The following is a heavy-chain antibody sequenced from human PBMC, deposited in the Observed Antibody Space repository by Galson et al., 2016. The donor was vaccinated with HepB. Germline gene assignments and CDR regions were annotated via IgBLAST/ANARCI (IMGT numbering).Heavy chain of an antibody. J-gene: IGHJ4*02. Sequence: SLRLSCAASGFTFTNYWIHWVRQAPGKGLVWVSGITNDGSSTFYADSVKGRFTISRDNAKNTVYLQMNSLRAEDTAVYYCGSVFEYWGRGTLVAVSS. V-gene: IGHV3-74*01. CDR1: GFTFTNYW. CDR3: GSVFEY. CDR2: ITNDGSST.